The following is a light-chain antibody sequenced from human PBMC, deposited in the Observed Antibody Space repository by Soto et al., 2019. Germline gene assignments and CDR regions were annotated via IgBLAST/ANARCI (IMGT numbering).Light chain of an antibody. V-gene: IGKV3-20*01. CDR1: QTVSNTH. CDR3: QLYGDFPPT. Sequence: EIGLTQFPGALSLSPGERVTLSCRASQTVSNTHLARYQQKSGQAPKFLIYGASNRATGIPDRFSGSGSGTDIALTISRLEAEDFELYYCQLYGDFPPTFGGGTKVEIK. J-gene: IGKJ4*01. CDR2: GAS.